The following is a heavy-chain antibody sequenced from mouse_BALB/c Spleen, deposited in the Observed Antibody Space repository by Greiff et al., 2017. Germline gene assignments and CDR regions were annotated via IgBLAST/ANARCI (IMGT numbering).Heavy chain of an antibody. CDR3: AKTGTAYYYAMDY. V-gene: IGHV2-6-7*01. J-gene: IGHJ4*01. CDR1: GFSLTGYG. CDR2: IWGDGST. D-gene: IGHD4-1*01. Sequence: QVQLKESGPGLVAPSQSLSITCTVSGFSLTGYGVNWVRQPPGKGLEWLGMIWGDGSTDYNSALKSRLSISKDNSKSQVFLKMNSLQTDDTARYYCAKTGTAYYYAMDYWGQGTSVTVSS.